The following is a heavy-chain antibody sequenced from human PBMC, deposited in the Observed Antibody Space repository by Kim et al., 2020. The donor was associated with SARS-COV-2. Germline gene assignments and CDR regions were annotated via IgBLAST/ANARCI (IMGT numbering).Heavy chain of an antibody. CDR2: LTPIDGAT. V-gene: IGHV1-46*01. CDR3: ARDTTKWSFDY. Sequence: ASVKVSCKASGYTFTNYKMHWVRQAPEQGLEWMGILTPIDGATTFAQKFQGRVTLTRDTSTSTVYMELGSLGSGDTAVYYCARDTTKWSFDYWGQGTLVTVSS. D-gene: IGHD1-26*01. J-gene: IGHJ4*02. CDR1: GYTFTNYK.